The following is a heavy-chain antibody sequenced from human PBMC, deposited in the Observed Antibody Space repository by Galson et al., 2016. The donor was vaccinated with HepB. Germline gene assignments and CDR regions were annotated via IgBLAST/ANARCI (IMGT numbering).Heavy chain of an antibody. CDR2: VYYTGST. CDR1: GGSISTPGYY. D-gene: IGHD3-22*01. V-gene: IGHV4-31*03. J-gene: IGHJ4*02. Sequence: TLSLTCSVSGGSISTPGYYWSWIRQHPTKGLEWIGYVYYTGSTYYNPSFKSRVALSVDTAKNQFSLALTSVTAADTAVFYCARATGSIGYYFDYWGQGSLVTVSS. CDR3: ARATGSIGYYFDY.